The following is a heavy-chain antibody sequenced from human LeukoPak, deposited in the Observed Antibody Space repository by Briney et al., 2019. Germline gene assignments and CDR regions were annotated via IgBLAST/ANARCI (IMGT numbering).Heavy chain of an antibody. Sequence: SETLSLTCTVSDDSINNFYWSWTRQPDAKGLEWIGRIYSSGYTNYHPSLKSRVTMSVDTSKNQFSLRLMCLTAADAAVYFCARGTSNAWYDLFDLWGEGALVTVSS. V-gene: IGHV4-4*07. CDR1: DDSINNFY. CDR3: ARGTSNAWYDLFDL. D-gene: IGHD3-3*01. CDR2: IYSSGYT. J-gene: IGHJ5*02.